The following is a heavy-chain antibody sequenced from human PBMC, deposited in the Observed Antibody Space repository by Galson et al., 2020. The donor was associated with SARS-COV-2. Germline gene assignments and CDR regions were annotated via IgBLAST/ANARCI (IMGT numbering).Heavy chain of an antibody. D-gene: IGHD5-12*01. V-gene: IGHV3-23*01. CDR3: AKDTRYSFDF. J-gene: IGHJ4*02. CDR1: GFTFRNYA. CDR2: ISDSGGTT. Sequence: GGSLRLSCAASGFTFRNYAMTWVRQAPGKGLEWVSVISDSGGTTYYADSVKGRFTISRDNSKNTLYLQMNSLRADDTAVYYCAKDTRYSFDFWGQGTQVTVSS.